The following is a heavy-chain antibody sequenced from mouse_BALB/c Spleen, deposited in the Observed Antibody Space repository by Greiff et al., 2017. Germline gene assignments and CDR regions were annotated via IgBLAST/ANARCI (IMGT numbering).Heavy chain of an antibody. D-gene: IGHD2-4*01. CDR1: GDSITSGY. Sequence: VQLKESGPSLVKPSQTLSLTCSVTGDSITSGYWNWIRKFPGNKLEYMGYISYSGSTYYNPSLKSRISITRDTSKNQYYLQLNSVTTEDTATYYCARGGDYVLYAMDYWGQGTSVTVSS. V-gene: IGHV3-8*02. CDR2: ISYSGST. J-gene: IGHJ4*01. CDR3: ARGGDYVLYAMDY.